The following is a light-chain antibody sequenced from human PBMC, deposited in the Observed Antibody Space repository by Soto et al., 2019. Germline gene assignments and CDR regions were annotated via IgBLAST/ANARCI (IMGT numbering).Light chain of an antibody. CDR3: CSFSISGTHV. J-gene: IGLJ1*01. CDR2: DVN. V-gene: IGLV2-14*01. CDR1: SSDLGSYDY. Sequence: QSALTQPASVSGSPGQSITFSCTGTSSDLGSYDYVSWHQKHPGKAPKIINYDVNNRPSGVSSRFTGSKSGNTASLTISGLQTEDEADYYCCSFSISGTHVFGTGTKVTVL.